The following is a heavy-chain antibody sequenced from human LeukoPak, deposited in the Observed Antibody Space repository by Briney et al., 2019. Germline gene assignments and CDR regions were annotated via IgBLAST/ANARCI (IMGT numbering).Heavy chain of an antibody. V-gene: IGHV3-23*01. J-gene: IGHJ4*02. Sequence: GGSLRLSCAASGFAFSSYAMSWVRQAPGKGLEWVSAISGSGGSTYYADSVKGRFTISRDNSKNTLYLQMNSLRAEDTAVYYCAKPRLMVYALFDYWGQGTLVTVSS. CDR1: GFAFSSYA. CDR2: ISGSGGST. CDR3: AKPRLMVYALFDY. D-gene: IGHD2-8*01.